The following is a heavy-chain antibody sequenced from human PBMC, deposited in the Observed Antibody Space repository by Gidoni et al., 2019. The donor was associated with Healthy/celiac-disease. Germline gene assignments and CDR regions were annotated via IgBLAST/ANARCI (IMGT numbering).Heavy chain of an antibody. V-gene: IGHV3-33*01. Sequence: QVQLVESGGGVVQPGRSLRLSCAASGFTFSSYGMHWVRQAPGKGLEWVAVIWYDGSNKYYADSVKGRFTISRDNSKNTLYLQMNSLRAEDTAVYYCASGPIVVVPAAIGEGMDVWGQGTTVTVSS. J-gene: IGHJ6*02. CDR2: IWYDGSNK. CDR1: GFTFSSYG. D-gene: IGHD2-2*01. CDR3: ASGPIVVVPAAIGEGMDV.